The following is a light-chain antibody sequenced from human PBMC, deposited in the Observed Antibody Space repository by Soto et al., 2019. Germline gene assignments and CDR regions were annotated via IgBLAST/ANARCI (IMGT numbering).Light chain of an antibody. CDR1: SGHSTYT. Sequence: QSVLTQSSSASASLGSSVKLTCTLSSGHSTYTIAWHQQQPGKAPRYLMELESSGSYNKGSGVPDRFSGSSSGADRYLTISNLQFEDEADYYCETWDSNTWVFGGGTKLTVL. V-gene: IGLV4-60*02. J-gene: IGLJ3*02. CDR2: LESSGSY. CDR3: ETWDSNTWV.